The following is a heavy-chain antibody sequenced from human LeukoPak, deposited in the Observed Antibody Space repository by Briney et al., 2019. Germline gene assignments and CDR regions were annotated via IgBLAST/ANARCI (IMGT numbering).Heavy chain of an antibody. J-gene: IGHJ4*02. D-gene: IGHD2-15*01. V-gene: IGHV3-23*01. Sequence: GGSLRLSCAASGFTFSSYAMSWVRQAPGKGLEWVSAISGSGGSTYYADSVKGRFTISRDNSKNTLYLQMNSLRAEDTAVYYCAKHRSGIVVVVAASTPRYFDYWGQGTLVTVSS. CDR1: GFTFSSYA. CDR2: ISGSGGST. CDR3: AKHRSGIVVVVAASTPRYFDY.